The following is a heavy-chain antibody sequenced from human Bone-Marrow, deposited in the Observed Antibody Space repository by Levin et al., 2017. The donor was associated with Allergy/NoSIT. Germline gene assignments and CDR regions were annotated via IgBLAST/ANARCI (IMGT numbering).Heavy chain of an antibody. Sequence: PGASVKVSCKASGTTFKNFAISWVRQAPGQGLEWMGGIIPMFGSADYAQRFRPRVTITADESTNTAYMELSSLRSEDTAVYFCAGEPGRGGPDWDPDFYYYEMDVWGQGTTVTVSS. CDR2: IIPMFGSA. CDR1: GTTFKNFA. J-gene: IGHJ6*02. V-gene: IGHV1-69*13. CDR3: AGEPGRGGPDWDPDFYYYEMDV. D-gene: IGHD3-16*01.